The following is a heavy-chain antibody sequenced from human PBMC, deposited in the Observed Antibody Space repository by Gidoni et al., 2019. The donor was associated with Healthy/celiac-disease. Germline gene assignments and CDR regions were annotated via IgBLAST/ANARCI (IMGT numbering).Heavy chain of an antibody. D-gene: IGHD2-8*01. V-gene: IGHV3-33*01. Sequence: QVQLVESGGGVVQPGRSLRLSCAASGFTFSSYGMPWVRQAPGKGLEWVAVIWYDGSNKYYADSVKGRFTISRDNSKNTLYLQMNSLRAEDTAVYYCARDMQYGHATFDYWGQGTLVTVSS. CDR1: GFTFSSYG. J-gene: IGHJ4*02. CDR2: IWYDGSNK. CDR3: ARDMQYGHATFDY.